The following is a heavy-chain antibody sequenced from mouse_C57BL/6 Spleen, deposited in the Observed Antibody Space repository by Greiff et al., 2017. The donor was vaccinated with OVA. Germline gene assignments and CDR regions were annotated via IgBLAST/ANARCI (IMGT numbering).Heavy chain of an antibody. J-gene: IGHJ1*03. CDR1: GYTFTEYT. Sequence: VQLQQSEAELVKPGASVKLSCKASGYTFTEYTIHWVKQRSGQGLEWIGWFYPGSGSIKYNEKFKDKATLTADKSSSTVYMELSRLTSEDSAVYFCARHEERYYYCSSYERYFDVWGTGTTVTVSS. CDR2: FYPGSGSI. V-gene: IGHV1-62-2*01. D-gene: IGHD1-1*01. CDR3: ARHEERYYYCSSYERYFDV.